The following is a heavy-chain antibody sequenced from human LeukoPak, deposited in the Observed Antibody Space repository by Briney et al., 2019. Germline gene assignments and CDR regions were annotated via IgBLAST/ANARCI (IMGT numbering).Heavy chain of an antibody. J-gene: IGHJ4*02. Sequence: PGGSLRLSCAASGFTFSSYAMSWVRQAPGKGLEWVSAISGSGGSTYYADSVKGRFTISRDNSKNALYLQMNSLRAEDTAVYYCAKDLLRNYYSSAFDYWGQGTLVTVSS. CDR1: GFTFSSYA. D-gene: IGHD3-22*01. V-gene: IGHV3-23*01. CDR3: AKDLLRNYYSSAFDY. CDR2: ISGSGGST.